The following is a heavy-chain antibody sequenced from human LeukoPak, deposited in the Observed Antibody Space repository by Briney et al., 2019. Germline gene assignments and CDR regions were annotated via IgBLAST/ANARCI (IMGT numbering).Heavy chain of an antibody. CDR3: AKDLVS. J-gene: IGHJ5*02. V-gene: IGHV3-23*01. Sequence: GGSLRLSCVASGFSVSDAWMNWVRQAPGKGLEWVSAISGSGGSTYYADSVKGRFTISRDNSKNTLYLQMNSLRAEDTAVYYCAKDLVSWGQGTLVTVSS. CDR1: GFSVSDAW. CDR2: ISGSGGST.